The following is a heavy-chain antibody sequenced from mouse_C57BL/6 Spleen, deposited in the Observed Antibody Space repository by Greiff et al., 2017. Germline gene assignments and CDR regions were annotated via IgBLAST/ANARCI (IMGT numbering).Heavy chain of an antibody. CDR2: IYPRSGNT. Sequence: VMLVESGAELARPGASVKLSCKASGYTFTSYGISWVKQRTGQGLEWIGEIYPRSGNTYYNEKFKGKATLTADKSSSTAYMELRSLTSEDSAVYFCARSTMVTTGGYWGQGTTLTVSS. D-gene: IGHD2-2*01. V-gene: IGHV1-81*01. CDR1: GYTFTSYG. CDR3: ARSTMVTTGGY. J-gene: IGHJ2*01.